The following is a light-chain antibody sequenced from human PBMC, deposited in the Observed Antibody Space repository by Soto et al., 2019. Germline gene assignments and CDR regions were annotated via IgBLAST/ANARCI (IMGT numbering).Light chain of an antibody. CDR1: QSVLYSSNNKNY. CDR3: QQYYSRWT. J-gene: IGKJ1*01. V-gene: IGKV4-1*01. CDR2: LAS. Sequence: DIVMTQSPDSLAVSLGERATINCKSSQSVLYSSNNKNYLAWYQQKPGQPPKLLIYLASTRESGVPDRISGSGSGTDFTLTISSLQAEDVAVYYCQQYYSRWTFGIGNKVEIK.